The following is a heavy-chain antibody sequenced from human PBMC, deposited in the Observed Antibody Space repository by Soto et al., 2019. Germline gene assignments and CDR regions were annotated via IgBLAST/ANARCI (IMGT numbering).Heavy chain of an antibody. V-gene: IGHV1-58*01. CDR1: GFTFTSSA. Sequence: ASVKVSCTASGFTFTSSAVQWVRQARGQRLEWIGWIVVGSGNTNYAQKFQERVTITRDMSTSTAYMELSSLRSEDTAVYYCAADPRGYSYGYLFPDYWGQGTLVTVSS. D-gene: IGHD5-18*01. CDR2: IVVGSGNT. J-gene: IGHJ4*02. CDR3: AADPRGYSYGYLFPDY.